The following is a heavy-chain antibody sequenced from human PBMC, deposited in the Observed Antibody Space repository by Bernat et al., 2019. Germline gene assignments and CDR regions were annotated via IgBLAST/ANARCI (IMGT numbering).Heavy chain of an antibody. V-gene: IGHV3-15*01. CDR3: TTENHIVVVVAATFEVDY. D-gene: IGHD2-15*01. CDR2: IKSKTDGGTT. J-gene: IGHJ4*02. CDR1: GFTFSNAW. Sequence: EVQLVESGGGLVKPGGSLRLSYAASGFTFSNAWMSWVRQAPGKGLEWVGRIKSKTDGGTTDYAAPVKGRFTISRDDSKNTLYLQMNSLKTEDTAVYYCTTENHIVVVVAATFEVDYWGQGTLVTVSS.